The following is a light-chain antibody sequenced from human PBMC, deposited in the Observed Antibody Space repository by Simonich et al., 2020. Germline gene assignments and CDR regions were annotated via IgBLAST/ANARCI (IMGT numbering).Light chain of an antibody. CDR3: QQRSNWWT. CDR1: QNVSSS. J-gene: IGKJ1*01. Sequence: EIVLTQSPATLALSPGERATLSCRASQNVSSSLAWYQQKPGQAPRLLIYDASNRATGIPARFSGSGSGTDFTLTISSLEPEDFAVYYCQQRSNWWTFGQGTKVEIK. CDR2: DAS. V-gene: IGKV3-11*01.